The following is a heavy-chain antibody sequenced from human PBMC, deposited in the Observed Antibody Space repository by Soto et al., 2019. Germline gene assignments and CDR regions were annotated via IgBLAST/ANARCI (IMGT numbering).Heavy chain of an antibody. CDR2: IIPIFGTA. V-gene: IGHV1-69*01. Sequence: QVQLVQSGAEVKKPGSSVKVSCKASGGTFSSYAISWVRQAPGQGLEWMGGIIPIFGTANYAQKFQGRVTMTADESTSTDYMELSSLRSEDTAVYYCARVNRGSDYYYGMDVWGQGTTVTVSS. D-gene: IGHD3-10*01. CDR1: GGTFSSYA. CDR3: ARVNRGSDYYYGMDV. J-gene: IGHJ6*02.